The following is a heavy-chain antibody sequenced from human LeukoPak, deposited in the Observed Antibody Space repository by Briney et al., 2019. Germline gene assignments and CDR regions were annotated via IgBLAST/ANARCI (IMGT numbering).Heavy chain of an antibody. J-gene: IGHJ4*02. CDR2: IYYHGGET. Sequence: GGSLRLSCAASGFTFSNFGMHWVRQAPGKGLEWVAFIYYHGGETYQADSVKDRFTTSRDNSINTLYLQMTSLRAEDTAVYYCAREVRYDSGRYYLAYWGQGTLVTVSS. CDR1: GFTFSNFG. V-gene: IGHV3-33*01. CDR3: AREVRYDSGRYYLAY. D-gene: IGHD3-22*01.